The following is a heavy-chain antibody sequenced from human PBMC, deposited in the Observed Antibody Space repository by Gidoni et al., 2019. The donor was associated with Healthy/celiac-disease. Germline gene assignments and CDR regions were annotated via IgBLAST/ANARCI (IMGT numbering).Heavy chain of an antibody. Sequence: QVQLVPSGAEVTKPGASVEVSCKASGDTFTGYYMRWVRQAPGQGLEWMGWINPNSGGTNDAQKCQGRVTMTRDTSISTAYMELSRLRSDDTAVYYCAIDYGDRSAFDIWGQGTMVTVSS. CDR2: INPNSGGT. CDR3: AIDYGDRSAFDI. D-gene: IGHD4-17*01. J-gene: IGHJ3*02. V-gene: IGHV1-2*02. CDR1: GDTFTGYY.